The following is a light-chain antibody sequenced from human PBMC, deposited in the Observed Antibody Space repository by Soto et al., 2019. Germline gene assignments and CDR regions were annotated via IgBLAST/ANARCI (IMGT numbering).Light chain of an antibody. CDR2: EVS. Sequence: QSVLTQPPSASGSPGQSVTISCTGTSSDVGAYNYVSWYQQHPGKAPKLMIYEVSKRPSGVPDRFSGSKSGNTASLTVSGLQAEDEADYYCRSYAARGVFGGGTKVTVL. V-gene: IGLV2-8*01. CDR1: SSDVGAYNY. J-gene: IGLJ3*02. CDR3: RSYAARGV.